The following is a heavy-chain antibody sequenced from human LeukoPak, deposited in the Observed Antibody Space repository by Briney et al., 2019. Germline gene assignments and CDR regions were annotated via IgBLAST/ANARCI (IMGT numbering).Heavy chain of an antibody. CDR1: GLTFSSYA. V-gene: IGHV3-23*01. J-gene: IGHJ4*02. Sequence: GGSLRLSCAASGLTFSSYAMSWVRQAPGKGLEWVSAISGSGGSTYYADSVKGRFTISRDNSKNTLYLQMNSLRAEDTAVYYCAKTAAAGSYSFDFDYWGQGTLVTVSS. CDR2: ISGSGGST. D-gene: IGHD6-13*01. CDR3: AKTAAAGSYSFDFDY.